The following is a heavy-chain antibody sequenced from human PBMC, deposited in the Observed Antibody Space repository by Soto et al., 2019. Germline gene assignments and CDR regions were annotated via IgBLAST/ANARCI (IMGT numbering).Heavy chain of an antibody. V-gene: IGHV4-59*01. D-gene: IGHD2-15*01. Sequence: SDTLSLTCTVSGGSIRNYYWSWIRQTPGKGLEWIGYIYYSGSTTYNPSLKSRVTMSVDTSKSQFSLNLRSVTAADAAVYYCARGGGYCSGGSCYYFDYWGQGTQVTVSS. CDR3: ARGGGYCSGGSCYYFDY. J-gene: IGHJ4*02. CDR2: IYYSGST. CDR1: GGSIRNYY.